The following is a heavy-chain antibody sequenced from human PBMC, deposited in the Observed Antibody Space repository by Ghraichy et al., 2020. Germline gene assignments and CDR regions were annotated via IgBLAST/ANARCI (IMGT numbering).Heavy chain of an antibody. V-gene: IGHV3-74*01. CDR3: AREYCSGGRCYYGTGGSHFDY. CDR2: IKSDGSST. J-gene: IGHJ4*02. D-gene: IGHD2-15*01. CDR1: GFTLSNYW. Sequence: GWSLRLSCAASGFTLSNYWMHWVRQAPGRGLVWVSRIKSDGSSTIYADSVKGRFTISRDNAKNTLYLQMNSLRAEDTAVYYCAREYCSGGRCYYGTGGSHFDYWGQVTLVTVSS.